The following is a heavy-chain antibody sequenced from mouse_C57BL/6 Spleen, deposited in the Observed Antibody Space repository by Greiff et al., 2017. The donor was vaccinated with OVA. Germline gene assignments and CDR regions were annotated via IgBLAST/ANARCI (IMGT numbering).Heavy chain of an antibody. CDR3: ASYYSNHEGFAY. V-gene: IGHV1-50*01. J-gene: IGHJ3*01. CDR2: IDPSDSYT. Sequence: QVQLQQPGAELVKPGASVKLSCKASGYTFTSYWMQWVKQRPGQGLEWIGEIDPSDSYTNYNQKFKGKATLTVDTSSSTAYMQLSSLTSEDSAVYYCASYYSNHEGFAYWGQGTLVTVSA. D-gene: IGHD2-5*01. CDR1: GYTFTSYW.